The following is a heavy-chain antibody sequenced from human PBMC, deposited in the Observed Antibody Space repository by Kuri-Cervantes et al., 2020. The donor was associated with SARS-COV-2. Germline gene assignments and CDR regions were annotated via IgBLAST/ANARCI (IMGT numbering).Heavy chain of an antibody. V-gene: IGHV3-30*18. J-gene: IGHJ2*01. CDR2: ISYDGSNK. CDR3: AKVPPRVAWYFDL. D-gene: IGHD2-15*01. Sequence: GGSLRLSCAASGFTFSSYGMHWVRQAPGKGLEWVAVISYDGSNKYYADSVKGRFTISRDNSKNTLYLQMNSLRAEDTAVYYCAKVPPRVAWYFDLWGRGTLVTVSS. CDR1: GFTFSSYG.